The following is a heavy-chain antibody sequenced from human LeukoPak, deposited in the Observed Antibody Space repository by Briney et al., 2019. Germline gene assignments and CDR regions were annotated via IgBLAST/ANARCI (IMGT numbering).Heavy chain of an antibody. Sequence: GGSLRLSCAASGFTFSSYGMHWVRQAPGKGLEWVAVISYDGSNKYYADSVKGRFTISRDNSKNTLYLQMNSLRAEDTAVYYCAKRGYCSSTSCYPLPDAFDIWGQGTMVTVSS. V-gene: IGHV3-30*18. CDR1: GFTFSSYG. CDR3: AKRGYCSSTSCYPLPDAFDI. CDR2: ISYDGSNK. D-gene: IGHD2-2*01. J-gene: IGHJ3*02.